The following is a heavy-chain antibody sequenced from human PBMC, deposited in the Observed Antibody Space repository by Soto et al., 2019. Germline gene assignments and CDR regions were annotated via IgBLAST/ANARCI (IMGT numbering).Heavy chain of an antibody. CDR2: VTPSGGAT. CDR1: GYTFTNYY. CDR3: ARDPVGWDLFDY. Sequence: QVQLVQSGAEVRKPGASVKVSCKASGYTFTNYYIHWVRQAPGQGVEWMGIVTPSGGATKYAQHFQGRVPVTADTSTTPVFMALSSLPSEDTAVYFCARDPVGWDLFDYWGQGTQVAVSA. D-gene: IGHD6-19*01. J-gene: IGHJ4*02. V-gene: IGHV1-46*01.